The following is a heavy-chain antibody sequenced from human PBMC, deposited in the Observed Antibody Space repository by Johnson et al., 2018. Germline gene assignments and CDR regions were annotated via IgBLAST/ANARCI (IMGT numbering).Heavy chain of an antibody. Sequence: SGGGVVRPGRSLRLSCAASGFTFSSYAMHWVRQAPGKGLEWVAVISYEGSNKYYSDSVKGRFTISRDNSKSTLSLQINSLRAEDTAVYYGARGGANFHWYYYMDVWGKGTTVAVSS. D-gene: IGHD4/OR15-4a*01. J-gene: IGHJ6*03. CDR2: ISYEGSNK. CDR1: GFTFSSYA. CDR3: ARGGANFHWYYYMDV. V-gene: IGHV3-30-3*01.